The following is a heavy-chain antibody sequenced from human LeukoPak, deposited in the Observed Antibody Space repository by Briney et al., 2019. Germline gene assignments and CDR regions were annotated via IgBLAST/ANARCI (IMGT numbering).Heavy chain of an antibody. J-gene: IGHJ5*02. Sequence: GASVKVSCKASGYTFTSYYMHWVRQAPGQGLEWIGIINPSGGSTSYAQKFQGRVTMTRDTSTSTVYMELSSLRSEDTAVYYCARDADHGDYGRFVWFDPWGQGTLVTVSS. V-gene: IGHV1-46*01. CDR2: INPSGGST. CDR1: GYTFTSYY. D-gene: IGHD4-17*01. CDR3: ARDADHGDYGRFVWFDP.